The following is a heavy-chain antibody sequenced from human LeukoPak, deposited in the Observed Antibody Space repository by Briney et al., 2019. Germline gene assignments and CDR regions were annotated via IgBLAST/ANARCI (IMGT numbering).Heavy chain of an antibody. Sequence: GGSLRLSCAASGFTFSNAWMSWVRQAPGKGLEWGGRIKSKTDGGTTDYAAPVKGRFTISRDDSKNTLYLQMYSLITEHTAVYYCVTGVSSSLRARYCDYGMDAWGQGTTVTVSS. J-gene: IGHJ6*02. V-gene: IGHV3-15*01. D-gene: IGHD6-6*01. CDR2: IKSKTDGGTT. CDR3: VTGVSSSLRARYCDYGMDA. CDR1: GFTFSNAW.